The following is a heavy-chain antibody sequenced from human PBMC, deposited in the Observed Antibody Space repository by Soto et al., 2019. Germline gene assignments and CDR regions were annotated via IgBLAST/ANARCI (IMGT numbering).Heavy chain of an antibody. CDR1: GGSISSYY. D-gene: IGHD3-22*01. CDR2: IYYSGST. J-gene: IGHJ4*02. Sequence: SETLSLTCTVSGGSISSYYWSWIRQPPGKGLEWIGYIYYSGSTNYNPSLKSRVTISVDTSKNQFSLKLSSVTAADTAVYYCARGGGYYDSSGYSHWDQGTLVTVSS. CDR3: ARGGGYYDSSGYSH. V-gene: IGHV4-59*01.